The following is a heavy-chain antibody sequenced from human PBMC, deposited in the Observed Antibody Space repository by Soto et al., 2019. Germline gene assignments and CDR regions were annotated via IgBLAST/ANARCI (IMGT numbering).Heavy chain of an antibody. V-gene: IGHV4-39*01. CDR2: IYYSGST. J-gene: IGHJ6*02. D-gene: IGHD2-2*01. CDR1: GGSISSNSYY. Sequence: SETLSLTCTVSGGSISSNSYYWGWIRQPPGKGLEWIGSIYYSGSTYYNPSLKNQVTISVNTTKNQFSMNLNSVTAADTVVFYCAHLGYCISTSCYELYYYYGMDVWGQGTTVT. CDR3: AHLGYCISTSCYELYYYYGMDV.